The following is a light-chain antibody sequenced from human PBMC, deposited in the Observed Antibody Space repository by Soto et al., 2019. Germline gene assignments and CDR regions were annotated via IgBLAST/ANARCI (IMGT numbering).Light chain of an antibody. CDR1: QSVGSNY. CDR3: QQYGSSLFT. J-gene: IGKJ3*01. CDR2: GAS. Sequence: EIVLTQSPGTLSLSPGERATLSCRASQSVGSNYLAWYQQKVGQAPRLLIYGASTRATGIPDRFSGSGSGTDFTLTINRLEPEDFAVYYCQQYGSSLFTFGPGTKVDI. V-gene: IGKV3-20*01.